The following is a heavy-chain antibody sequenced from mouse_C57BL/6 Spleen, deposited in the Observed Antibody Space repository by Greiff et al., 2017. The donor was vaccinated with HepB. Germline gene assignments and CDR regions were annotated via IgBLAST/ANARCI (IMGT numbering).Heavy chain of an antibody. CDR1: GYTFTSYW. CDR2: IDPNSGGT. J-gene: IGHJ2*01. Sequence: QVQLQQPGAELVKPGASVKLSCKASGYTFTSYWMHWVKQRPGRGLEWIGRIDPNSGGTKYNEKFKSKATLTVDKPSSTAYMQLSSLTSEDSADYECASSGGSTCRPFDYWGQGTTLTVSS. CDR3: ASSGGSTCRPFDY. D-gene: IGHD3-2*02. V-gene: IGHV1-72*01.